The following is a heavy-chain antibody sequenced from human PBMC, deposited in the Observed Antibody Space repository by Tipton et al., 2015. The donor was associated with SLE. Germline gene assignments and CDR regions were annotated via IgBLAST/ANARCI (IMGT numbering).Heavy chain of an antibody. J-gene: IGHJ2*01. V-gene: IGHV4-61*05. CDR3: ARRGGQQLRWYFDL. CDR2: IYYSGST. D-gene: IGHD6-13*01. CDR1: GGSISGSSYY. Sequence: TLSLTCTVSGGSISGSSYYWGWIRQPPGKGLEWIGYIYYSGSTYYNPSLKSRVTISVDTSKNQFSLKLSSVTAADTAVYYCARRGGQQLRWYFDLWGRGTLVTVSS.